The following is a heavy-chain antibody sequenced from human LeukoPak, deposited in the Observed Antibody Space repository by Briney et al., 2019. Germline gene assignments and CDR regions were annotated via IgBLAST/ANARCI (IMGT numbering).Heavy chain of an antibody. V-gene: IGHV5-51*01. J-gene: IGHJ4*02. CDR1: GYTFFTYW. CDR3: ARQFAWDFDY. CDR2: IYPGDSNT. D-gene: IGHD3-10*01. Sequence: GESLKISCKGSGYTFFTYWIGWVRQMPGKGLEWMGIIYPGDSNTRYSPSFQGQVTISADKSINTAYLQWSSLKASDTAMYYCARQFAWDFDYWGQGTLVTVSS.